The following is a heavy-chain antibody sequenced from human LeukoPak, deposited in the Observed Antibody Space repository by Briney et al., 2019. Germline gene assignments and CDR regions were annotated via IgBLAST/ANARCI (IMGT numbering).Heavy chain of an antibody. CDR1: VFTFSSYS. J-gene: IGHJ4*02. CDR3: AREVVVAAYYFDY. CDR2: ISSSSSYI. D-gene: IGHD2-15*01. Sequence: GGSLRLSCAASVFTFSSYSMNWVRQAPGKGLEWVSSISSSSSYIYYADSVKGRFTISRDNAKNSLYLQMNSLRAEDTAVYYCAREVVVAAYYFDYWGQGTLVTVSS. V-gene: IGHV3-21*01.